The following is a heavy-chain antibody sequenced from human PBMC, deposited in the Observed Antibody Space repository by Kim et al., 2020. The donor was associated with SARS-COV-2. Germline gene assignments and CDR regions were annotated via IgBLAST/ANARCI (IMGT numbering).Heavy chain of an antibody. Sequence: GGSLRLSCAASGFTVSSNYMSWVRQAPGKGLEWVSVIYSGGSTYYADSVKGRFTISRDNSKNTLYLQMNSLRAEDTAVYYCARLGLHYYYGMDVWGQGTTVTVSS. CDR2: IYSGGST. CDR3: ARLGLHYYYGMDV. CDR1: GFTVSSNY. V-gene: IGHV3-53*01. J-gene: IGHJ6*02. D-gene: IGHD1-7*01.